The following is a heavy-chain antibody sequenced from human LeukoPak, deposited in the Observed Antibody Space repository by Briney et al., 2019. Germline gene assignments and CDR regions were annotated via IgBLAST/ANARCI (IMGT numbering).Heavy chain of an antibody. CDR2: ISSSSDYI. D-gene: IGHD5/OR15-5a*01. CDR1: GFTFSSYW. V-gene: IGHV3-21*01. J-gene: IGHJ6*02. CDR3: ARSRSVSIYKGMDV. Sequence: PGGSLRLSCATSGFTFSSYWMSWVRQAPGKGLEWVSSISSSSDYIYYADSVKGRFTISRDNAKNSLYLQMNSLRAEDTAVYYSARSRSVSIYKGMDVSGQRTTVTVSS.